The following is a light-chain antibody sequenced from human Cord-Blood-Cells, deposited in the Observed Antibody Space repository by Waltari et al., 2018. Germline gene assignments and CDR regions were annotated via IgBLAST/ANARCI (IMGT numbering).Light chain of an antibody. CDR3: QVWDSSSDHPV. Sequence: SYVLTQPPSVSVAPGKPARITCGGNNTGSKIGPRYQQNPGQAPVLVIYYDSDRPAGIPERFSGSNSGNTATLTISRVEAGDEADYYCQVWDSSSDHPVFGGGTKLTVL. J-gene: IGLJ3*02. CDR2: YDS. CDR1: NTGSKI. V-gene: IGLV3-21*04.